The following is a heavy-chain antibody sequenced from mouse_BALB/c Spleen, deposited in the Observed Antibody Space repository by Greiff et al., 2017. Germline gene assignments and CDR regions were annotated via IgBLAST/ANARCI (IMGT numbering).Heavy chain of an antibody. CDR2: ISSGGST. CDR3: ARGDYDMTWFAY. Sequence: EVNVVESGGGLVKPGGSLKLSCAASGFTFSSYAMSWVRQTPEKRLEWVASISSGGSTYYPDSVKGRFTISRDNARNILYLQMSSLRSEDTAMYYCARGDYDMTWFAYWGQGTLVTVSA. CDR1: GFTFSSYA. V-gene: IGHV5-6-5*01. D-gene: IGHD2-4*01. J-gene: IGHJ3*01.